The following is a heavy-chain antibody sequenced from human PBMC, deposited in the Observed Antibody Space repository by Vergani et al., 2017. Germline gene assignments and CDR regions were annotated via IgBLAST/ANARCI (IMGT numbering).Heavy chain of an antibody. CDR1: GFTFDDYA. Sequence: EVQLVESGGGLVQPGRSLRLSCAASGFTFDDYAMHWVRQAPGKGLEGVSGISWNSGSIGYADSVKGRFTISRDNAKNSLYLQINSLRAEDTALYYCAKDGGSSSWYVDFDYWGQGTLVTVSS. D-gene: IGHD6-13*01. CDR3: AKDGGSSSWYVDFDY. J-gene: IGHJ4*02. CDR2: ISWNSGSI. V-gene: IGHV3-9*01.